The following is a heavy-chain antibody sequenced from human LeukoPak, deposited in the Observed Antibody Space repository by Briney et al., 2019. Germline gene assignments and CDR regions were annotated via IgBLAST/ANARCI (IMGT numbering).Heavy chain of an antibody. V-gene: IGHV4-59*08. J-gene: IGHJ4*02. CDR3: ARLEARGFDY. CDR2: IYYSGST. CDR1: GGYISSYY. D-gene: IGHD3-10*01. Sequence: SETLSLTCTVSGGYISSYYWSWIRQPPGKGLEWIGYIYYSGSTNYNPSLKSRVTISVDTSKNQFSLKLSSVTAADTAVYYCARLEARGFDYWGQGTLVTVSS.